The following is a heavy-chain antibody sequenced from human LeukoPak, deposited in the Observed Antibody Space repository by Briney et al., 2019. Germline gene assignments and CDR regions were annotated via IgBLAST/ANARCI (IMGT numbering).Heavy chain of an antibody. CDR3: ARLADNWNDDFDN. CDR2: IIPILGIA. V-gene: IGHV1-69*02. J-gene: IGHJ4*02. D-gene: IGHD1-20*01. CDR1: GGTFSSYT. Sequence: RASVKVSCKASGGTFSSYTISWVRQAPGQGLEWMGRIIPILGIANYAQKFQGRVTITADKSTSTAYMELSSLRSEDTAVYYCARLADNWNDDFDNWGQGTLVTVSS.